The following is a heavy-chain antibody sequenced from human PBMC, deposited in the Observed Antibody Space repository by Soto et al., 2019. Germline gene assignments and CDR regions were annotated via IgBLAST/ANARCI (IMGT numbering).Heavy chain of an antibody. J-gene: IGHJ4*02. Sequence: EVQLLESGGGLVQPGGSLRLSCAASGFTFSSYAMSWVRQAPGKGLEWVSTINTSGGSTYYADSVRGRFTISRDNSKNTLYLQMNSLRAEDMAVYYCAKDGLGAYSYGSYYFDYWGQGTLVTVSS. V-gene: IGHV3-23*01. CDR1: GFTFSSYA. D-gene: IGHD5-18*01. CDR2: INTSGGST. CDR3: AKDGLGAYSYGSYYFDY.